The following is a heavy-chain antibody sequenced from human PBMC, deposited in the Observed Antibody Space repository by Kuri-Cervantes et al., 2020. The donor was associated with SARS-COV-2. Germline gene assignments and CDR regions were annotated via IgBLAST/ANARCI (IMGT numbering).Heavy chain of an antibody. D-gene: IGHD6-13*01. V-gene: IGHV3-19*01. Sequence: GGSLRLSCAASGFTFSNSDMNWVRQAPGKGLEWVSGVSWNGSRTHYADSVKGRFIISRDNSRNSLYQQMNSLRPEDMAVYYCVRHKAAAGIVAPDWGQGTLVTVSS. J-gene: IGHJ4*02. CDR1: GFTFSNSD. CDR2: VSWNGSRT. CDR3: VRHKAAAGIVAPD.